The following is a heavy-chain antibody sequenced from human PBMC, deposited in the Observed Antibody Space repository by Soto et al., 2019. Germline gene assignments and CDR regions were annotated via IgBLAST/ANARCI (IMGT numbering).Heavy chain of an antibody. D-gene: IGHD2-8*01. CDR1: GGSISSYY. CDR2: IYYSGST. J-gene: IGHJ4*02. V-gene: IGHV4-59*01. Sequence: SETLSLTCTVSGGSISSYYWSWIRQPPGKGLEWIGYIYYSGSTNYNPSLKSRNNKSVDTSKNQFTLKLSSMTDADTAVYYCATSYGNALYTYWGQGTQVTSPQ. CDR3: ATSYGNALYTY.